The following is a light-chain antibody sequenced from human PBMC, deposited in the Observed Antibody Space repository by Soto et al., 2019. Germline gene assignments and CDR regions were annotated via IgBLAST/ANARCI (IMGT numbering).Light chain of an antibody. J-gene: IGKJ4*01. V-gene: IGKV1-5*03. CDR3: QQLNTYPVT. CDR1: QTISSW. CDR2: KAS. Sequence: DIQMTQSPSTLSGSVGDRVTITCRASQTISSWLAWYQQEPGKAPKLLIYKASTLKSGVPSRFSGSGSGTEFTLTISSLQPDDFATYYCQQLNTYPVTFGGGTKVDIK.